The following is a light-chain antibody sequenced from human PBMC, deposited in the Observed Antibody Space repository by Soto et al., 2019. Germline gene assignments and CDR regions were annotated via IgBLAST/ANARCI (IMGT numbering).Light chain of an antibody. Sequence: EIVMTQSPATLSVSPGERATLSCRASQSVSSNFAWYQQKPGQAPRLLIYGASPRAPGIPARFSGSVSGTEFTLTISSLQSEDFAVYYCQQYNNWPLYTFGQGTKLEIK. CDR2: GAS. CDR1: QSVSSN. V-gene: IGKV3-15*01. CDR3: QQYNNWPLYT. J-gene: IGKJ2*01.